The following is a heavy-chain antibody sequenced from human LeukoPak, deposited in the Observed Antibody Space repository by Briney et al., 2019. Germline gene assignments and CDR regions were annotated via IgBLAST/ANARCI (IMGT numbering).Heavy chain of an antibody. CDR1: AYMFANYW. CDR2: IYPADSDT. J-gene: IGHJ6*02. V-gene: IGHV5-51*01. D-gene: IGHD4-17*01. Sequence: GESLKISWKGSAYMFANYWIGWVRQMPGKGLEGMGIIYPADSDTRYSPSFQGQVNMSVDKSASTAFLHWSSLKVSDTAIYYCARQSSDSDYGSSMDVWGQGTTVTVSS. CDR3: ARQSSDSDYGSSMDV.